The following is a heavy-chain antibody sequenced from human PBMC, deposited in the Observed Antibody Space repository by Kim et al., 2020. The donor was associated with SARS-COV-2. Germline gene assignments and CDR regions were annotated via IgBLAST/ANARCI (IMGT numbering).Heavy chain of an antibody. D-gene: IGHD1-1*01. Sequence: GGSLRLSCAASGFPVSGFAVSWVCQAPGKGLEWVSLIRSSGARTSYADSVKGRFTVSRDDSKNTVYLHMNSLRVEDTAVYYCAKGELERFSYYYRTMDVWGQGTTVIVSS. CDR2: IRSSGART. J-gene: IGHJ6*02. V-gene: IGHV3-23*01. CDR3: AKGELERFSYYYRTMDV. CDR1: GFPVSGFA.